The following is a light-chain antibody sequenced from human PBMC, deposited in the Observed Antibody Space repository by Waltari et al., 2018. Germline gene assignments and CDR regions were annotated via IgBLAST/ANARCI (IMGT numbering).Light chain of an antibody. CDR3: QQRSSWTPHT. Sequence: EIVLTQSPATLSLSPGETATLSCRASQSVGTYLAWYQQKPGQAPRLLIYDASNRATGIPDRFRGCGSGTDFTLTISSLEPEDFALYYCQQRSSWTPHTFGQGARLEIK. J-gene: IGKJ2*01. V-gene: IGKV3-11*01. CDR2: DAS. CDR1: QSVGTY.